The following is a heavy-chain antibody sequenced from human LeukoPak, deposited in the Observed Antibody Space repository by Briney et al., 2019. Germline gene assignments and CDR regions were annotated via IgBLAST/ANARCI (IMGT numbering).Heavy chain of an antibody. V-gene: IGHV1-2*02. J-gene: IGHJ4*02. CDR1: GYTFTGYY. Sequence: ASVKVSCKASGYTFTGYYMHWVRQAPGQGLEWMGWINPNSGGTNYAQKFQGRVTMTRDTSISTAYMELSRLRSDDTAVYYCARDPINYDFWSGYLAHFDYWGQGTLVTVSS. CDR3: ARDPINYDFWSGYLAHFDY. CDR2: INPNSGGT. D-gene: IGHD3-3*01.